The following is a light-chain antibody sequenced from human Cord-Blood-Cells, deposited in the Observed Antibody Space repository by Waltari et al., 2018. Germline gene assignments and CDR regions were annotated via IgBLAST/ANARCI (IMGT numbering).Light chain of an antibody. CDR2: AAS. Sequence: DIQMTQSPSSLSASVGDRVTITCRASQSISSYLNWYQQKPGKAPKLLIYAASSLQSGLPSRFSGSGYGTDFTLTISSLQPEDFATYYCQQSYSTTFGQGTKLEIK. CDR1: QSISSY. J-gene: IGKJ2*01. V-gene: IGKV1-39*01. CDR3: QQSYSTT.